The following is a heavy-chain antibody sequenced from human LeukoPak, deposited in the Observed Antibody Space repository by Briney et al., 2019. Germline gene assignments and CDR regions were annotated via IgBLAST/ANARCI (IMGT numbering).Heavy chain of an antibody. Sequence: SETLSLTCTVSGGSISNYYWSWIRQSPEKGLEWIGYIYHSGSANYNPSLTSRVTISVDTSKNQFSLKLASVTAADTAVYYCARGGGFGSPPGFWGQGTLVTVSP. CDR3: ARGGGFGSPPGF. J-gene: IGHJ4*02. V-gene: IGHV4-59*01. CDR1: GGSISNYY. CDR2: IYHSGSA. D-gene: IGHD1-26*01.